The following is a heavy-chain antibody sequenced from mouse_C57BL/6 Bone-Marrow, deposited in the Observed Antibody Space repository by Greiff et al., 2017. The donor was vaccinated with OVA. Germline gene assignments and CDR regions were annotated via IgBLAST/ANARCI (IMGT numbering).Heavy chain of an antibody. Sequence: EVKLQESGGGLVQPGGSLKLSCAASGFTFSDYGMAWVRQAPRKGPEWVAFISNLAYSIYYADTVTGRFTISRENAKNTLYLEMSSLRSEDTAMYYCARHENYGSFDYWGQGTTLTVSS. J-gene: IGHJ2*01. CDR2: ISNLAYSI. V-gene: IGHV5-15*01. CDR1: GFTFSDYG. D-gene: IGHD1-1*01. CDR3: ARHENYGSFDY.